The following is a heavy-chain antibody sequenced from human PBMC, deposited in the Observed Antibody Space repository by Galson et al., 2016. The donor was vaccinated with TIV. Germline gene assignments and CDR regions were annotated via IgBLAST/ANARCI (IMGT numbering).Heavy chain of an antibody. CDR1: GYTITSYA. V-gene: IGHV1-3*01. CDR3: ARDFGGSFSPFYGMDV. Sequence: SVKVSCKASGYTITSYAMHWVRQAPGQRFEWMGWINAGTGDTKFSQKFQGRVTLTRDTSASTVYMGLGSLTSEDTAVYYCARDFGGSFSPFYGMDVWGQGTTVTVSS. J-gene: IGHJ6*02. CDR2: INAGTGDT. D-gene: IGHD3-16*01.